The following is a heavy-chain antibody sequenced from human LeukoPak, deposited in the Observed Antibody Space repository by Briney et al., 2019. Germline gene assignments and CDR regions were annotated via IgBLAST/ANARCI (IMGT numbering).Heavy chain of an antibody. V-gene: IGHV4-59*08. J-gene: IGHJ4*02. CDR1: GGSISSYY. CDR2: IYYSGST. Sequence: NASGTLSLTCTVSGGSISSYYWSWIRQPPGKGLEWIGYIYYSGSTNYNPSLKSRVTISVDTSKNQFSLKVSSVTAADTAVYYCARHLGSDYGDFYFDYWGQGNLVTVSS. CDR3: ARHLGSDYGDFYFDY. D-gene: IGHD4-17*01.